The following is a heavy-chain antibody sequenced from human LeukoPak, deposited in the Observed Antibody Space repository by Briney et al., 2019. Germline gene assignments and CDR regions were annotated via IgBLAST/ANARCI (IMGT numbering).Heavy chain of an antibody. V-gene: IGHV5-51*01. J-gene: IGHJ3*02. Sequence: GESLKISCKGSGYSFTSYWIGWVRQMPGKGLEWMGIIYPGDSDTRYSPSFQGQVTISADKSISTAYLQWSSLKASDTAMYYCARRYYYDSSGYYYFHAFDIWGQGTMVTVSS. CDR1: GYSFTSYW. CDR2: IYPGDSDT. CDR3: ARRYYYDSSGYYYFHAFDI. D-gene: IGHD3-22*01.